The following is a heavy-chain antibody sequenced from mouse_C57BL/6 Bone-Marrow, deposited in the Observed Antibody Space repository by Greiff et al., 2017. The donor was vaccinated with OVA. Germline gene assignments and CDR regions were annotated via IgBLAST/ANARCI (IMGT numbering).Heavy chain of an antibody. D-gene: IGHD1-1*01. CDR1: GYTFTSYW. J-gene: IGHJ1*03. CDR2: IYPGSGST. Sequence: QVQLKQPGAELVKPGASVKMSCKASGYTFTSYWITWVKQRPGQGLEWIGDIYPGSGSTNYNEKFKSKATLTVDTSSSTAYMQLSSLTSEDSAVYYCARRGITTVVAWYFDVWGTGTTVTVSS. CDR3: ARRGITTVVAWYFDV. V-gene: IGHV1-55*01.